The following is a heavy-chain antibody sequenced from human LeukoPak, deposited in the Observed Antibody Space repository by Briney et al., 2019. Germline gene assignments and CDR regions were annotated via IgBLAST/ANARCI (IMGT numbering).Heavy chain of an antibody. Sequence: GESLKISCKGSGYSFTSYWIGWVRQMPGKGLEWMGIIYPGDSGTKYSPSFQGQVTISANKSISTAYLQWSSLKASDTAMYYCARRRSGSYSDYWGQGTLVTVSS. D-gene: IGHD3-10*01. J-gene: IGHJ4*02. CDR1: GYSFTSYW. CDR3: ARRRSGSYSDY. V-gene: IGHV5-51*01. CDR2: IYPGDSGT.